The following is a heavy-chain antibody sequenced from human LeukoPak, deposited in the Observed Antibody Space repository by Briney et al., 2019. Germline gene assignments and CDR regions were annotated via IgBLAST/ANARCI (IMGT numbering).Heavy chain of an antibody. Sequence: ASVKVSCKVSGYTLTELSMHWVRQAPGKGLEWMGGFDPEDGETIYAQKFQGRVTMTEDTSTGTAYMELSSLRSEDTAVYYCATGGSSSGWYEPPNYWGQGTLVTVSS. CDR1: GYTLTELS. CDR2: FDPEDGET. CDR3: ATGGSSSGWYEPPNY. D-gene: IGHD6-19*01. J-gene: IGHJ4*02. V-gene: IGHV1-24*01.